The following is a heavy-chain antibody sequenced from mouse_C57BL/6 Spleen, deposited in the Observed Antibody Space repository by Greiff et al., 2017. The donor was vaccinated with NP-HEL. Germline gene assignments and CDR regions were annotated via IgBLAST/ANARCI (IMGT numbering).Heavy chain of an antibody. CDR3: AREGYDGYF. CDR1: GYTFTSYW. J-gene: IGHJ3*01. D-gene: IGHD2-3*01. CDR2: IDPSYSYT. Sequence: QVQLQQSGAELVMPGASVKLSCKASGYTFTSYWMHWVKQRPGQGLEWIGEIDPSYSYTNYNQKFKGKSTLTVDKSSSTAYMQLSSLTSEDSAVYYCAREGYDGYFWGQGTLVTVSA. V-gene: IGHV1-69*01.